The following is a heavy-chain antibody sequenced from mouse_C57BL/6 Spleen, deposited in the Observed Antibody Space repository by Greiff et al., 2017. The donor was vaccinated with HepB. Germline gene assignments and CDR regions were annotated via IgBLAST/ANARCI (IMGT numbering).Heavy chain of an antibody. J-gene: IGHJ2*01. CDR1: GYTFTTYP. D-gene: IGHD1-1*01. Sequence: VQVVESGAELVKPGASVKMSCKASGYTFTTYPIEWMKQNHGKSLEWIGNFHPYNDDTKYNEKFKGKATLTVEKSSSTVYLELSRLTSDDSAVYYCARGIYYGSSYVPYFDYWGQGTTLTVSS. CDR3: ARGIYYGSSYVPYFDY. CDR2: FHPYNDDT. V-gene: IGHV1-47*01.